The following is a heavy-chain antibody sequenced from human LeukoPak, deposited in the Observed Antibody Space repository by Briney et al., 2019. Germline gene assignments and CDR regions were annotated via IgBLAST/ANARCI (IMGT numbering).Heavy chain of an antibody. V-gene: IGHV3-30*04. Sequence: GGSLRLSCAASGFTFSSYAMHWVRQAPGKGLGWVAVISYDGSNKYYADSVKGRFTISRDNSKNTLYLQMNSLRAEDTAVYYCARDRDGSSWYGDAFDIWGQGTMVTVSS. CDR1: GFTFSSYA. CDR2: ISYDGSNK. J-gene: IGHJ3*02. D-gene: IGHD6-13*01. CDR3: ARDRDGSSWYGDAFDI.